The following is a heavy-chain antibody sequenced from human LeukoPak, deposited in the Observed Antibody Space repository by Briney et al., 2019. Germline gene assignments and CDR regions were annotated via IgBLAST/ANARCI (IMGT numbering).Heavy chain of an antibody. CDR3: ARDPGCSGGSCYRYYYYMDV. V-gene: IGHV1-2*02. Sequence: ASVKVSCKASGYTFTGYYMHWVRQAPGQGLEWMGWINPNSGGTNYAQKFQGRVTMTRDTSISTAYMELSRLRSDDTAVYYCARDPGCSGGSCYRYYYYMDVWGKGTTVTISS. D-gene: IGHD2-15*01. CDR1: GYTFTGYY. CDR2: INPNSGGT. J-gene: IGHJ6*03.